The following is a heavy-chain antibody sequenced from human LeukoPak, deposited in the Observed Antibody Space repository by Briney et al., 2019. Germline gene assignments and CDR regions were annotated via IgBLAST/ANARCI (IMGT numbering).Heavy chain of an antibody. V-gene: IGHV4-38-2*02. J-gene: IGHJ4*02. Sequence: PSETLSLTCTVSGYSISSGYYWGWIRQPPGKGLEWIGSIYHSGRTFYNPSLKSRVTISVDTSKNQFSLKLTSVTAADTAVYYCARDYGSGSFFDYWGQGTLVTVSS. CDR1: GYSISSGYY. D-gene: IGHD3-10*01. CDR2: IYHSGRT. CDR3: ARDYGSGSFFDY.